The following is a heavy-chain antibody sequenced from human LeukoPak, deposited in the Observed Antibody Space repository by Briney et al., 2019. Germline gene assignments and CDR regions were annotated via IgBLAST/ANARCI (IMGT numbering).Heavy chain of an antibody. CDR2: ISSSGSV. CDR3: ARIPLGYSGAYYFDY. CDR1: RGSICGWIRSYF. J-gene: IGHJ4*02. V-gene: IGHV4-4*09. D-gene: IGHD5-12*01. Sequence: SETLSLTCNFSRGSICGWIRSYFWSWLRQPPRKGLEWIGYISSSGSVTDNPSLRSRVNISVDMSKYQFFLNLSSVSAADTAVYYCARIPLGYSGAYYFDYWGQGTLVTVSP.